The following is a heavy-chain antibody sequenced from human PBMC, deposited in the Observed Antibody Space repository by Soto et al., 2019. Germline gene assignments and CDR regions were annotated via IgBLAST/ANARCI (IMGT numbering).Heavy chain of an antibody. CDR1: GGTFNTYA. CDR3: AREVQVHTPAFVY. Sequence: QVQLVQSGAEMKKPGSSVKVSCQSSGGTFNTYAMNWVRQAPGHVPEWMGDISPMFGAANYAPKFQGRVTITADESTGTSYMQLSSLTSEYTALYFCAREVQVHTPAFVYWGQGTLVTVSS. D-gene: IGHD3-10*01. J-gene: IGHJ4*02. V-gene: IGHV1-69*19. CDR2: ISPMFGAA.